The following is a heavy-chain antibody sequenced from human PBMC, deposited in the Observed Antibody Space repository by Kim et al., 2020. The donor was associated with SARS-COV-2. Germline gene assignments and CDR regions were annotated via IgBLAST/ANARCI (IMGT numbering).Heavy chain of an antibody. D-gene: IGHD3-22*01. J-gene: IGHJ4*02. Sequence: YYNPSLKSRVTISVDTSKNQFSLKLSSVTAADTAVYYCARTDSSGYYSGYWGQGTLVTVSS. V-gene: IGHV4-31*02. CDR3: ARTDSSGYYSGY.